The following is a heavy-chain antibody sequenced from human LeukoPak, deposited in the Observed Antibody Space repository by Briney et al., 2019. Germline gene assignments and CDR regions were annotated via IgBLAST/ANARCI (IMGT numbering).Heavy chain of an antibody. J-gene: IGHJ4*02. Sequence: ASVKVSCKTSGYSFSNYHVQWVRQAPGQGLEWVGIMAPREYGATYAQKFQGRVTMTRDTSTSTLYMDLSSLRPEDTAVYYCAREVRTGIGATDYWGQGTLVTVSS. CDR2: MAPREYGA. D-gene: IGHD1-26*01. V-gene: IGHV1-46*01. CDR1: GYSFSNYH. CDR3: AREVRTGIGATDY.